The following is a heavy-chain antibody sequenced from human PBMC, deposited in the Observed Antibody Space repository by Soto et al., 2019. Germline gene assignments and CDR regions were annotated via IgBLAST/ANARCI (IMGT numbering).Heavy chain of an antibody. CDR3: ARARPHHDY. CDR2: ISYDGSNK. V-gene: IGHV3-30-3*01. CDR1: GFTFSSYT. Sequence: QVQLVESGGGVVQPGRSLRLSCAASGFTFSSYTMHWVRQAPGKGLEWVAIISYDGSNKYYADSVKGRFTISRDNSKNTLYLQMNSLRDEDTAVYYCARARPHHDYWGQGTLVTVSS. J-gene: IGHJ4*02.